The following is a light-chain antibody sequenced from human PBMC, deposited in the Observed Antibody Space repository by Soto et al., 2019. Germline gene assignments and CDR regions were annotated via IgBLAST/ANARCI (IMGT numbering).Light chain of an antibody. Sequence: DIQMTQSPSTLSASVGDRVTITCRASQSISSWLAWYQQKPGKAPKLLIYDASSLESGVPSRFSGRGSGTEFTLTISSLQPDDFATYYCQQYNSYWTFGPGTKVDI. CDR3: QQYNSYWT. J-gene: IGKJ1*01. CDR1: QSISSW. V-gene: IGKV1-5*01. CDR2: DAS.